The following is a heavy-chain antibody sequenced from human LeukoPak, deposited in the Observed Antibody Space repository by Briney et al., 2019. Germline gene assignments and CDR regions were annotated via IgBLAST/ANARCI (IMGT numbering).Heavy chain of an antibody. CDR2: INPNSGGT. CDR1: GYTFTGYY. V-gene: IGHV1-2*02. CDR3: ARDVLWFGELLDYYYYMDV. Sequence: ASVKVSCKASGYTFTGYYMHWVRQAPGQGLEWMGWINPNSGGTNYAQKLQGRVTMTTDTSTSTAYMELRSLRSDDTAVYYCARDVLWFGELLDYYYYMDVWGKGTTVTVSS. D-gene: IGHD3-10*01. J-gene: IGHJ6*03.